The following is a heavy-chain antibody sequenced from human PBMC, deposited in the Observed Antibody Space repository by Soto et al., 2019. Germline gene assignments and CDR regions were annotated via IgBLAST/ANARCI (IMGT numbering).Heavy chain of an antibody. Sequence: GGSLRLSCAASGFTFSSYGMHWVRQAPGKGLEWVAVISYDGSNKYYADSVKGRFTISRDNSKNTLYLQMNSLRAEDTAVYYCAKAISLDPWGQGTLVTVSS. CDR1: GFTFSSYG. D-gene: IGHD3-3*02. CDR3: AKAISLDP. V-gene: IGHV3-30*18. J-gene: IGHJ5*02. CDR2: ISYDGSNK.